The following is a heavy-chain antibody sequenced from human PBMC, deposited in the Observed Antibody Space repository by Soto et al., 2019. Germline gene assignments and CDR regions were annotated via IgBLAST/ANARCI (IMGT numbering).Heavy chain of an antibody. V-gene: IGHV3-23*01. Sequence: EVQLLESGGGLVQPGGSLRLSCAASGFTFSSYAMRWVRQAPVKGLEWVSAISGSGGSTYYADSVKGRFTISRDNSKNTLYLQMSSLRAEERAVYYCERRGSGSYYDYWGQGILVTVSS. D-gene: IGHD1-26*01. J-gene: IGHJ4*02. CDR2: ISGSGGST. CDR3: ERRGSGSYYDY. CDR1: GFTFSSYA.